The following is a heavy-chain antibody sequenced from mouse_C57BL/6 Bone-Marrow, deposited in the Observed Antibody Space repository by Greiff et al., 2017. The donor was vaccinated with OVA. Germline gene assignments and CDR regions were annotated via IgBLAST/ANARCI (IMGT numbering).Heavy chain of an antibody. Sequence: QVQLQQPGAELVKPGASVKMSCKASGYTFTSYWITWVKQRPGQGLEWIGDIYPGSGSTNYNEKFKSKATLTVDTSSSTAYMQLSSLTSEDSAVYYCAREFHYYGSLAYGGRGTLVTVSA. CDR3: AREFHYYGSLAY. CDR1: GYTFTSYW. V-gene: IGHV1-55*01. D-gene: IGHD1-1*01. J-gene: IGHJ3*01. CDR2: IYPGSGST.